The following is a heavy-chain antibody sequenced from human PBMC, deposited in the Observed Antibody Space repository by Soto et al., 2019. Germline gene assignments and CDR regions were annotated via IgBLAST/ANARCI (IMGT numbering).Heavy chain of an antibody. CDR3: ASGGRITIFGVGRGWFDP. V-gene: IGHV3-66*01. Sequence: GGSLRLSCAASGFTVSSNYMSWVRQAPGKGLEWVSVIYSGGSTYYADSVKGRFTISRDNSKNTLYLQMNSLRAEDTAVYYCASGGRITIFGVGRGWFDPWGQGTLVTVSS. D-gene: IGHD3-3*01. J-gene: IGHJ5*02. CDR1: GFTVSSNY. CDR2: IYSGGST.